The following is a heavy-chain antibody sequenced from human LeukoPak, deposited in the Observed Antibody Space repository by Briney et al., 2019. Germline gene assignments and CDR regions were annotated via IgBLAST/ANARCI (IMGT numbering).Heavy chain of an antibody. V-gene: IGHV3-48*01. J-gene: IGHJ5*02. CDR1: GFTFSSNS. CDR3: SNRPLERNTLRFDP. CDR2: ISSSSSTI. D-gene: IGHD1-1*01. Sequence: GGSLRLSCAASGFTFSSNSMNWVRQAPGKGLEWVSYISSSSSTIYYADSVKGRFTISRDNAKNSLYLQMNSLRAEDTAVYCQSNRPLERNTLRFDPWGQGTLVTVSS.